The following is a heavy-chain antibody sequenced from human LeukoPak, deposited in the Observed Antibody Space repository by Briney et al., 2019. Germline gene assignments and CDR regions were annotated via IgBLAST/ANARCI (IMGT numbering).Heavy chain of an antibody. CDR2: IYYSGSN. CDR3: ARHASVSGNWPRPLDY. Sequence: PSETLSLTCTVSGGSISSSSYYWGWVRQPPGKRLEWIANIYYSGSNYYSPSLRSRVTISVDTSKNQFSLKLTSVTAADTAVYYCARHASVSGNWPRPLDYWGQGSLVTVSS. V-gene: IGHV4-39*01. D-gene: IGHD3-3*01. J-gene: IGHJ4*02. CDR1: GGSISSSSYY.